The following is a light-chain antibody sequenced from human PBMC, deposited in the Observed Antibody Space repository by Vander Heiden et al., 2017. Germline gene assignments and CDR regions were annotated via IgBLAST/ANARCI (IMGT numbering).Light chain of an antibody. CDR2: AIN. CDR1: NSNIGSNA. J-gene: IGLJ2*01. Sequence: QSVLTQPPSASGTPGQRVPISCSGSNSNIGSNAVNWYQQVPGTAPKLLIYAINQRPSGVPDRFSGSKSGTSASLAISGLQSEDEADYYCAAWDDSLNGHVVFGGGTKLTVL. CDR3: AAWDDSLNGHVV. V-gene: IGLV1-44*01.